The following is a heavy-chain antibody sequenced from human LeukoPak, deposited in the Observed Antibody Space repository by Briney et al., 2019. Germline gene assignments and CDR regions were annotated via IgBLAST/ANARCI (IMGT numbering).Heavy chain of an antibody. CDR1: GGSISSYY. J-gene: IGHJ4*02. CDR2: IYYSGST. CDR3: AREGYDTSWPYYFDY. Sequence: SETLSLTCTVSGGSISSYYWSWIRQPPGKGLEWIGYIYYSGSTNYNPSLKSRVTISVDTSKNQFSLKLSPVTAADTAVYYCAREGYDTSWPYYFDYWGQGTLVTVSS. V-gene: IGHV4-59*12. D-gene: IGHD2-2*01.